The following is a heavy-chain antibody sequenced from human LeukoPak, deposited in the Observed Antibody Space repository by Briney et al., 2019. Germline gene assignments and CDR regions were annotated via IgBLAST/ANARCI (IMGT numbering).Heavy chain of an antibody. D-gene: IGHD5/OR15-5a*01. CDR2: ISTSSLNTI. J-gene: IGHJ4*02. Sequence: GGSLRLSCAASGFTSSSFGMNWVRQAPGKGLEWISYISTSSLNTIHYADSVKGRFTISRDNAKNSLFLQMNSLRAEDTAVYYCARSLSTDFDYWGQGILVTVSS. CDR1: GFTSSSFG. CDR3: ARSLSTDFDY. V-gene: IGHV3-48*04.